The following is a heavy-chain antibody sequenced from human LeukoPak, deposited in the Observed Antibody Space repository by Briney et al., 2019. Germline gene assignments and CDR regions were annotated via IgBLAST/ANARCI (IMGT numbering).Heavy chain of an antibody. CDR2: ISSSSSYI. Sequence: GGSLRLSCAASGFTFSSYSMNWVRQAPGKGLEWVSSISSSSSYIYCAAPVKGRFTISRDNVKTSLYLQMNSLRAEDTAVYYCAREIGGDGDYVWGFYYYYYGMDVWGQGTTVTVSS. D-gene: IGHD4-17*01. CDR1: GFTFSSYS. J-gene: IGHJ6*02. CDR3: AREIGGDGDYVWGFYYYYYGMDV. V-gene: IGHV3-21*01.